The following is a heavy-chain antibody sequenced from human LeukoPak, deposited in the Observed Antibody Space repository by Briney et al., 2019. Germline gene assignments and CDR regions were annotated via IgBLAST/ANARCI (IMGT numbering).Heavy chain of an antibody. CDR1: GGSFSGYY. CDR2: INHSGST. CDR3: ARRPVEYTSSDHAFDI. Sequence: PSETLSLTCAVYGGSFSGYYWSWIRQPPGKGLEWIGEINHSGSTNYNPSLKSRVTISVDRSKNQFSLKLSSVTAVDTAVFYCARRPVEYTSSDHAFDIWGQGTMVTVSS. V-gene: IGHV4-34*01. D-gene: IGHD6-6*01. J-gene: IGHJ3*02.